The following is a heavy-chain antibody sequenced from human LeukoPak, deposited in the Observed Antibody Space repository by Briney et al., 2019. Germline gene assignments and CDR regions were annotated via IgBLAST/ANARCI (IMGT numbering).Heavy chain of an antibody. CDR2: IWYDGRNK. V-gene: IGHV3-33*06. J-gene: IGHJ6*02. CDR3: AKDLRVGG. Sequence: GRSLRLSCAASGFTFTSYGMHWVRQAPGKGLEWVAVIWYDGRNKYYVDSVKGRFTISRDNSKNTVYLQMNSLRAEDTAVYYCAKDLRVGGWGQGTTVTVSS. CDR1: GFTFTSYG.